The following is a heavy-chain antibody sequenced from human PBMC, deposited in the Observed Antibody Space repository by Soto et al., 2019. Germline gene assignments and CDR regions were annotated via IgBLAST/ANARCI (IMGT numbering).Heavy chain of an antibody. J-gene: IGHJ4*02. V-gene: IGHV4-59*01. D-gene: IGHD5-18*01. CDR3: AREGEYSYGYFDY. Sequence: TSETLSLTXTVSGGSISRNYWSWIRQPPGKGLEWLGYIYDSGTTNYNPSVKSRVTISLDTSKSQFSLRMSSVTAADTAVYYCAREGEYSYGYFDYWGQGAQVTVSS. CDR1: GGSISRNY. CDR2: IYDSGTT.